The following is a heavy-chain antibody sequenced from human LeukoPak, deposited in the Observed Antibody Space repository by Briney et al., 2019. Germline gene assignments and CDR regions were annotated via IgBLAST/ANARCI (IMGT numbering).Heavy chain of an antibody. V-gene: IGHV4-39*01. Sequence: PSETLSLTCTVSGGSISSSSYYWGWIRQPPGKGLEWIGSIYYSGSTYYNPSLKSRVTISVDTSKNQFSLKLSSVTAADTAVYYCARGTAAGTPDYWGQGTLVTVSS. CDR3: ARGTAAGTPDY. J-gene: IGHJ4*02. CDR2: IYYSGST. CDR1: GGSISSSSYY. D-gene: IGHD6-13*01.